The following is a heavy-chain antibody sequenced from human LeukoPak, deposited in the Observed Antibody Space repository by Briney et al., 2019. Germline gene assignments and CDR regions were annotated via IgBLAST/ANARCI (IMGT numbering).Heavy chain of an antibody. CDR3: ARGPPYYDFWSGYYRY. V-gene: IGHV1-8*01. J-gene: IGHJ4*02. Sequence: ASVKVSCKASGYTFTSYDINWVRQATGQGLEWMGWMNPNSGNTGYAQKFQGRVTMTRNTSISTAYMELSSLRSEDTAVYYCARGPPYYDFWSGYYRYWGQGTLVTVSS. D-gene: IGHD3-3*01. CDR1: GYTFTSYD. CDR2: MNPNSGNT.